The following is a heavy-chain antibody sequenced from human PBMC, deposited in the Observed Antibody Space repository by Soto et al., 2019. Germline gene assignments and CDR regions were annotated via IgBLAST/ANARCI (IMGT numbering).Heavy chain of an antibody. CDR2: ISSSSSYT. D-gene: IGHD6-13*01. V-gene: IGHV3-11*06. CDR3: ARVEGIAAAGLNWFDP. J-gene: IGHJ5*02. CDR1: GFTFSDYY. Sequence: PGGSLRLSCAASGFTFSDYYMSWIRQAPGKGLEWVSYISSSSSYTNYADSGKGRFTISRDNAKNSLYLQMNSLRAEDTAVYYYARVEGIAAAGLNWFDPWGQGTLVTVSS.